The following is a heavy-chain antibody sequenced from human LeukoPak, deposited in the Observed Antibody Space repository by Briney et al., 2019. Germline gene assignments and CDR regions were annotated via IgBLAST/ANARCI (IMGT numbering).Heavy chain of an antibody. CDR2: IYYTGST. CDR1: GGSISRYY. D-gene: IGHD6-13*01. J-gene: IGHJ5*02. Sequence: PSETLSLTCTVSGGSISRYYWSWIRQPPGKGLEWIGYIYYTGSTNYNPSLKSRVTISLDRSKNHFSLKLSSVTAADTAVYYCARHYSRSWDWFDPWGQGTLVIVSP. V-gene: IGHV4-59*01. CDR3: ARHYSRSWDWFDP.